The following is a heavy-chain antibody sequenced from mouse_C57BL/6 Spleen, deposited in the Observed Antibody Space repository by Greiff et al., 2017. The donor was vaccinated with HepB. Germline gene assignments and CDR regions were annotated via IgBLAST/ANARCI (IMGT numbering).Heavy chain of an antibody. CDR2: ISYDGSN. J-gene: IGHJ4*01. CDR3: ARGDYGNLSGDY. Sequence: EVKLQESGPGLVKPSQSLSLTCSVTGYSITSGYYWNWIRQFPGNKLEWMGYISYDGSNNYNPSLKNRISITRDTSKNQFFLKLNSVTTEDTATYYCARGDYGNLSGDYWGQGTSVTVSS. D-gene: IGHD2-1*01. V-gene: IGHV3-6*01. CDR1: GYSITSGYY.